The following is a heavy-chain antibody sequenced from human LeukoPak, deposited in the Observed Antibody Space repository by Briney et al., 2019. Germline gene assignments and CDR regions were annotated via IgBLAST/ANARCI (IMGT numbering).Heavy chain of an antibody. CDR3: ASSPPYGSGSYTPPDY. J-gene: IGHJ4*02. CDR2: INHSGST. V-gene: IGHV4-34*01. D-gene: IGHD3-10*01. Sequence: SETLSLTCAVYGGSFSGYYWSWIRQPPGEGLEWIGEINHSGSTNYNPSLKSRVTISVDTSKNQFSLKLSSVTAADTAVYYCASSPPYGSGSYTPPDYWGQGTLVTVSS. CDR1: GGSFSGYY.